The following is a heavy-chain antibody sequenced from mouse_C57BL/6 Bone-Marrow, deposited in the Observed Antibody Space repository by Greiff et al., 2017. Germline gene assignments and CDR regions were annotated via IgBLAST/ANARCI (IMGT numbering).Heavy chain of an antibody. CDR1: GYTFTSYD. CDR3: ARDYGSSYWYFDV. CDR2: IYPRDGST. D-gene: IGHD1-1*01. J-gene: IGHJ1*03. Sequence: VQLQQSGPELVKPGASVKLSCKASGYTFTSYDINWVKQRPGQGLEWIGWIYPRDGSTKYNEKFKGKATLTVDTSSSPVYMELHSLTSEDSAVYFCARDYGSSYWYFDVWGTGTTVTVSS. V-gene: IGHV1-85*01.